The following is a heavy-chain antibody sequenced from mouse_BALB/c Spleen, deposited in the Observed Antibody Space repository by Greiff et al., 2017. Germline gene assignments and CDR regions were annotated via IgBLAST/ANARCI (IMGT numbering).Heavy chain of an antibody. CDR3: TRIDYDHGGFAY. Sequence: KESGAELVKPGASVKLSCQASGYTFTSYYMYWVKQRPGQGLEWIGEINPSNDGTNFNEKFKSKATLTVDKSSSTAYMQLSSLTSEDSAVDNCTRIDYDHGGFAYWGEGTLVTVSA. J-gene: IGHJ3*01. CDR1: GYTFTSYY. D-gene: IGHD2-4*01. V-gene: IGHV1S81*02. CDR2: INPSNDGT.